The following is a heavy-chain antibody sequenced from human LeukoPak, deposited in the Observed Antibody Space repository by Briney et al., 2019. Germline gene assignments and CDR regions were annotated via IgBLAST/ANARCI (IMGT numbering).Heavy chain of an antibody. J-gene: IGHJ6*03. CDR1: GGSISSSSYY. CDR3: ARDGLNTTVRGKIHYYYMDV. D-gene: IGHD3-10*01. V-gene: IGHV4-39*07. Sequence: SETLSLTCTVSGGSISSSSYYWGWIRQPPGKGLEWIGSIYYSGSTYYNPSLKSRVTISVDTSKNQFSLKLSSVTAADTAVYYCARDGLNTTVRGKIHYYYMDVWGKGTTVTISS. CDR2: IYYSGST.